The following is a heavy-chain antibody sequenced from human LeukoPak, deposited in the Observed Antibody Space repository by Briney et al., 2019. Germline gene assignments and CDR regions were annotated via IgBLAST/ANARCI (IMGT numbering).Heavy chain of an antibody. CDR3: ARGQGTVTTH. CDR1: GGTFSGYY. J-gene: IGHJ4*02. CDR2: INHSGNA. Sequence: SETLSLTCAVSGGTFSGYYWTWIRQPLGKGLEWIGEINHSGNANHNPSLKSRVTISLDMSENHFSLKLTSVTAADTAVYYCARGQGTVTTHWGQGTLVTVSS. V-gene: IGHV4-34*01. D-gene: IGHD4-17*01.